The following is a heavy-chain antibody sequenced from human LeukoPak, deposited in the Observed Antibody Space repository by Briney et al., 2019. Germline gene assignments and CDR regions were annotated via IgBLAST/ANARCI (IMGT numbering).Heavy chain of an antibody. CDR1: GYTFTAYY. V-gene: IGHV1-2*02. Sequence: ASVKVSCKASGYTFTAYYMHWVRQTPGQGLEWMGWINPNSGGTNYAQKFQGRVTVTRDTSISTAYMELSRLTSDDTAVYYCARAGDYGDYGWGQGTLVTVSS. CDR3: ARAGDYGDYG. CDR2: INPNSGGT. J-gene: IGHJ4*02. D-gene: IGHD4-17*01.